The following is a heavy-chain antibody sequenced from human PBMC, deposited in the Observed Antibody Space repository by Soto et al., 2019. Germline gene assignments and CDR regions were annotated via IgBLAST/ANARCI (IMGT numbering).Heavy chain of an antibody. V-gene: IGHV4-31*03. Sequence: TLSLTCTVSRRAISSGGYYWSWIRQHPGKGLEWIGYIYYSGSTYYNPSLKSRVTISVDTSKNQFSLKLSSVTAADTAVYYCARTTYYYDSSGYTLLGNYGMDVWGQGTTVTVS. J-gene: IGHJ6*02. D-gene: IGHD3-22*01. CDR2: IYYSGST. CDR1: RRAISSGGYY. CDR3: ARTTYYYDSSGYTLLGNYGMDV.